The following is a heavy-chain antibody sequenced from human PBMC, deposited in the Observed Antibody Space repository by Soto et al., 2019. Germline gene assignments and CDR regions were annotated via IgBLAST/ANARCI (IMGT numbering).Heavy chain of an antibody. D-gene: IGHD3-16*01. CDR3: ARGLGGRMDD. CDR2: IIPILGET. V-gene: IGHV1-69*08. J-gene: IGHJ6*02. Sequence: QVQLVQSGAEVKKPGSSVRVSCKASGTIFSSYTISWVRQAPGQGLEWMGRIIPILGETNSAQKFQGRVTLTADKSTNTAYTELNSLRLEDTALYYCARGLGGRMDDWGQGTTVTVS. CDR1: GTIFSSYT.